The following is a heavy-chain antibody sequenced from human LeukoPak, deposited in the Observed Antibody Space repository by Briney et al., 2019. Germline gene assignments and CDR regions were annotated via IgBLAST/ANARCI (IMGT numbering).Heavy chain of an antibody. J-gene: IGHJ4*02. CDR2: IQFDGDNK. Sequence: PGGSLRLSCVASGFTLSRYAMHWVRQAPGKGLEWVAFIQFDGDNKYYADSVKGRFTISRDNSQNTLYLLMNSLTVEDTAVYYCAKGWDTTWSYFDFWGQGTLVTVSS. CDR3: AKGWDTTWSYFDF. V-gene: IGHV3-30*02. D-gene: IGHD1-26*01. CDR1: GFTLSRYA.